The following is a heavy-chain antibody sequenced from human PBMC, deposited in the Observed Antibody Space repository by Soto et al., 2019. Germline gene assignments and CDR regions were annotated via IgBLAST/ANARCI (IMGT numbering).Heavy chain of an antibody. Sequence: QVQLVQSGAEVKKPGSSVKVSCKASGGTFSSYAISWVRQAPGQGLEWMGGIIPIFGTANYAQKFQGRVTITADESTSTAYMELSSLRAEDTAVYYCARAPYDFWSGYYARNNWFAPWGQGTLVTVSS. J-gene: IGHJ5*02. V-gene: IGHV1-69*01. CDR3: ARAPYDFWSGYYARNNWFAP. CDR1: GGTFSSYA. CDR2: IIPIFGTA. D-gene: IGHD3-3*01.